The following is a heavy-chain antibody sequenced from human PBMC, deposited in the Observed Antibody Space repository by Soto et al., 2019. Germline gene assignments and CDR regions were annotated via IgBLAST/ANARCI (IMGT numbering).Heavy chain of an antibody. D-gene: IGHD6-19*01. CDR1: GGSFSSYA. Sequence: QVQLVQSGAEVKKPGSSVKVSCKASGGSFSSYAISWVRQAPVQGLEWMGGIIPIVGAPTYAQKFQGRVKIRADKSTSTAYMELSSLRSEDTALYYCARAGPVSGNHAFDIWGQGTLVTVSS. CDR3: ARAGPVSGNHAFDI. CDR2: IIPIVGAP. V-gene: IGHV1-69*06. J-gene: IGHJ3*02.